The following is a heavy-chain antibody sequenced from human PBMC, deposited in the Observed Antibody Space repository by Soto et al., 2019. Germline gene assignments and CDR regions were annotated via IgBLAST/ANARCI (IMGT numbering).Heavy chain of an antibody. V-gene: IGHV3-7*01. CDR1: GFTFSSYW. D-gene: IGHD3-16*02. J-gene: IGHJ5*02. Sequence: PGGSLRLSCAASGFTFSSYWMSWVRQAPGKGLEWVANIKRDGSEKYYVDSVKGRFTISRDNAKNSLYLQMNSLRAEDTAVYYCARRTDYDYIWGSYRHNWFDPWGQGTLVTVSS. CDR3: ARRTDYDYIWGSYRHNWFDP. CDR2: IKRDGSEK.